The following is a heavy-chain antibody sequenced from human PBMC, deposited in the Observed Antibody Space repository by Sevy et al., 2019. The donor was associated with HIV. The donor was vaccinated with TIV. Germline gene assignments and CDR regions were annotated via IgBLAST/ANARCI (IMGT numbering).Heavy chain of an antibody. V-gene: IGHV3-15*07. CDR3: TTKAPIAAVGTDY. CDR2: IKSKTDGETT. Sequence: GGSLRLSCVASGFTFTNAWMDWVRQAPGKGLEWVGHIKSKTDGETTAYAAPVKGRFSISRDDSKDTLYLQMNSLKTEDTAVYYCTTKAPIAAVGTDYWGQGTLVTVSS. J-gene: IGHJ4*02. CDR1: GFTFTNAW. D-gene: IGHD6-13*01.